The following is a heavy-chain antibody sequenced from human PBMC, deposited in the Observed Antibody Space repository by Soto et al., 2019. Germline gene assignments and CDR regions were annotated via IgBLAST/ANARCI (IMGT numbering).Heavy chain of an antibody. Sequence: EVQLLESGGGLVQPGGSLRLSCAASGFSFRDYAMSWVRQAPGKGLEWVSSVFGGGNDPFSAESVRGRFTISRDNSKNTLFLQMDSLRVEDTAVYYCAKQQGHPVNLYHFDLWGQGTLVIVSS. CDR2: VFGGGNDP. CDR1: GFSFRDYA. CDR3: AKQQGHPVNLYHFDL. V-gene: IGHV3-23*03. J-gene: IGHJ4*02.